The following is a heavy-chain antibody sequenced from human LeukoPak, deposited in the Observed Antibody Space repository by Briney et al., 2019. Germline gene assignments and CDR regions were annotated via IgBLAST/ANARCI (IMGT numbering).Heavy chain of an antibody. CDR3: ARYYYDSSGYYSFDY. D-gene: IGHD3-22*01. CDR1: GFTFSSYG. CDR2: INSDGSST. Sequence: GGSLRLSCAASGFTFSSYGMHWVRQAPGKGLEWVSRINSDGSSTSYADSVKGRFTISRDNAKNTLYLQMNSLRAEDTAVYYCARYYYDSSGYYSFDYWGQGTLVTVSS. V-gene: IGHV3-74*01. J-gene: IGHJ4*02.